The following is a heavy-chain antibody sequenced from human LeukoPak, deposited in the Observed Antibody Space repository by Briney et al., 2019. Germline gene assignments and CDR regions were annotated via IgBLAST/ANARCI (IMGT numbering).Heavy chain of an antibody. Sequence: PSETLSLTCAVSGDSISSGSYSWSWIRQPAGKGLEWIGRIETSGNTNYKPSLKSRVTMSVDTSKNQFSLKLSSVTAADTAVYYCARVSSSWYQDWYFDLWGRGTLVTVSS. J-gene: IGHJ2*01. D-gene: IGHD6-13*01. CDR2: IETSGNT. V-gene: IGHV4-61*02. CDR3: ARVSSSWYQDWYFDL. CDR1: GDSISSGSYS.